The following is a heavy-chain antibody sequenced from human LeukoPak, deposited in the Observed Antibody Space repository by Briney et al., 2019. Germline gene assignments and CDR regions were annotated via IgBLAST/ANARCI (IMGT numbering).Heavy chain of an antibody. V-gene: IGHV1-8*01. J-gene: IGHJ4*02. Sequence: GASVKVSCKVSGYTFTSYDINWVRQATGQGLEWMGWMNSNSGNTGYAQKFQGRVTMTRNTSISTAYMELRSLRSDDTAVYYCARSPTGFGGVIVLYYFDYWGQGTLVTVSS. CDR2: MNSNSGNT. D-gene: IGHD3-16*02. CDR1: GYTFTSYD. CDR3: ARSPTGFGGVIVLYYFDY.